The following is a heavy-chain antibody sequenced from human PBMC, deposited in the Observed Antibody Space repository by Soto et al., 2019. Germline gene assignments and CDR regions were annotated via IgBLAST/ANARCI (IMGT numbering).Heavy chain of an antibody. CDR1: GFIFNNYA. CDR3: VRRAGGAVVWYYDL. D-gene: IGHD2-21*01. V-gene: IGHV3-23*01. CDR2: VSGRGGSA. Sequence: EVQLLESGGGLVQRGGSLRLSCAASGFIFNNYAMTWVRQAPGKGLEWVARVSGRGGSAYYADSVNGRLTISRDNSNNTLYLQMTNVRGEDTAVYYCVRRAGGAVVWYYDLWGRGTLVSVFS. J-gene: IGHJ2*01.